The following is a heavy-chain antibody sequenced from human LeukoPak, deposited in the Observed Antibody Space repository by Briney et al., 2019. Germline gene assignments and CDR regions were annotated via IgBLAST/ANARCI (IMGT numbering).Heavy chain of an antibody. D-gene: IGHD3-3*01. CDR1: GFSFSTSE. V-gene: IGHV3-48*03. CDR2: ISRRGDSI. Sequence: PGGSLRLSCAASGFSFSTSEMTWVRQAPGKGLEWVSYISRRGDSIYYADSVKGRFTISRDNAKNSLYLQMNSLRAEDTAVYYCARDLGVLRFLEWLSYFDYWGQGTLVTVSS. CDR3: ARDLGVLRFLEWLSYFDY. J-gene: IGHJ4*02.